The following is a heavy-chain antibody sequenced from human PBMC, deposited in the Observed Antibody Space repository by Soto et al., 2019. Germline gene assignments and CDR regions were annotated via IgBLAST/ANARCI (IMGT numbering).Heavy chain of an antibody. V-gene: IGHV4-34*01. J-gene: IGHJ6*03. CDR3: ARGGLGYYYYMDV. CDR2: INHSGST. D-gene: IGHD7-27*01. Sequence: SETLSLTCAVYGGSFSGYYWSWIRQPPGKGLEWIGEINHSGSTNYNPSLKSRVTISVDTSKNQFSLKLSSVTAADTAVYYCARGGLGYYYYMDVWGNGTTVTVSS. CDR1: GGSFSGYY.